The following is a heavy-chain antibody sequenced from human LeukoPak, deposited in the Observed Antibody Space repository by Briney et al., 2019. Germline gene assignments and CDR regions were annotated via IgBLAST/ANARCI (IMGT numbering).Heavy chain of an antibody. CDR2: IYYSGST. CDR3: ARGIVATILDY. V-gene: IGHV4-59*01. CDR1: GGSISSYY. J-gene: IGHJ4*02. Sequence: PSETLSLTCTVSGGSISSYYWSWIRQPPGKGLEWIGYIYYSGSTNYNPSLKSRVTISVDTSKNQFSLKLSSVTAAGTAVYYCARGIVATILDYWGQGTLVTVSS. D-gene: IGHD5-12*01.